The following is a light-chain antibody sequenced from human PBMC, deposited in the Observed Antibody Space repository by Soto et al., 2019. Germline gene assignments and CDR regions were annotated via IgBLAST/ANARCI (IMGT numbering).Light chain of an antibody. V-gene: IGKV3-15*01. J-gene: IGKJ1*01. CDR1: QSVFSN. CDR3: EPYYNWART. Sequence: EIVRTQSQATMSVSAERRAPGSCRASQSVFSNLAWYQQKPGQAPRLLIYGASTRATGIPARFSGSGSGTEFTLTLRCLQSEDSAVYFCEPYYNWARTLAQGTKVDIK. CDR2: GAS.